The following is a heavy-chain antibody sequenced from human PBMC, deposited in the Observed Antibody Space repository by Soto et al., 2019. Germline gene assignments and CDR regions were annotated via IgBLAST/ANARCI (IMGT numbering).Heavy chain of an antibody. CDR1: GGTFSSYA. CDR3: ASGPTSRVYYFDY. V-gene: IGHV1-69*13. J-gene: IGHJ4*02. CDR2: IIPIFGTA. D-gene: IGHD3-10*01. Sequence: GASVKVSCKASGGTFSSYAISWVRQAPGQGLEWMGGIIPIFGTANYAQKFQGRVTITADESTSTAYMELSSLRSEDTAVYYCASGPTSRVYYFDYWGQGTLVTVSS.